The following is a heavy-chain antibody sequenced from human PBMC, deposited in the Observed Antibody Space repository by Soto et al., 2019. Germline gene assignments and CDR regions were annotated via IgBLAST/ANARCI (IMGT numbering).Heavy chain of an antibody. CDR2: INHSGST. CDR3: ARVLWGYSYGKQQNDY. CDR1: GGSFSGYY. V-gene: IGHV4-34*01. Sequence: SETLSLTCAVYGGSFSGYYWSWIRQPPGKGLEWIGEINHSGSTNYNPSLKSRVTISVDTSKNQFSLKLSSVTAADTAVYYCARVLWGYSYGKQQNDYWGQGTLVTVSS. D-gene: IGHD5-18*01. J-gene: IGHJ4*02.